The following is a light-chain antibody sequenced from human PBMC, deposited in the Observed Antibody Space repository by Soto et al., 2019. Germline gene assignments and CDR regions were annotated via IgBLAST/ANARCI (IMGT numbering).Light chain of an antibody. V-gene: IGKV1-17*03. CDR3: LQHNSYPFT. Sequence: DIQMTQSPSAISASVGDKVSISCRASQGISNSLAWFQQKPGQVPKRLIYAAAILQSGVPSRFSGSGSGTEFTLTIRSLQPEDFATYFCLQHNSYPFTFGPGTKVDIK. CDR2: AAA. CDR1: QGISNS. J-gene: IGKJ3*01.